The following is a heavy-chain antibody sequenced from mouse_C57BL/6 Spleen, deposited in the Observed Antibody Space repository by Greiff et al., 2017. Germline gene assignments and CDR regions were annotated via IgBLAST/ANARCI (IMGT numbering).Heavy chain of an antibody. D-gene: IGHD1-1*01. CDR1: GFTFSDYG. CDR2: ISSGSSTI. Sequence: EVQVVESGGGLVKPGGSLKLSCAASGFTFSDYGMHWVRQAPEKGLEWVAYISSGSSTIYYADTVKGLFTISRDNAKNTLFLQMTSLRSEDTAMYYCARRIITTVVADYAMDYWGQGTSVTVSS. CDR3: ARRIITTVVADYAMDY. V-gene: IGHV5-17*01. J-gene: IGHJ4*01.